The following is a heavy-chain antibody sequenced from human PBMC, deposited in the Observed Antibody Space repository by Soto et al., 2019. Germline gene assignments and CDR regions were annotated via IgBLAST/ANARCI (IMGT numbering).Heavy chain of an antibody. D-gene: IGHD6-19*01. J-gene: IGHJ4*02. CDR2: INAGNGNT. CDR1: GYTFTSYA. V-gene: IGHV1-3*01. Sequence: ASVKVSCKASGYTFTSYAMHWVRQAPGQRLEWMGWINAGNGNTKYSQKFQGRVTITRDTSASTAYMELSSLRSEDTAVYYCARGSYSSGWYPYWGQGTLVTVSS. CDR3: ARGSYSSGWYPY.